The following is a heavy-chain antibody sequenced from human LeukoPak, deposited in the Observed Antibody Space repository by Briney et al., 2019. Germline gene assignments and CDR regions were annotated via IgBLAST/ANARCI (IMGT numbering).Heavy chain of an antibody. Sequence: GGSLRLSCAASGFTFSTFWMSWVRQAPGKGLEWVSLIYSHGGTNYADSVKGRFTISRDNSKNTLYLQMNSLRAEDTAVYYCARADSSGYWGQGTLVTVSS. V-gene: IGHV3-66*01. J-gene: IGHJ4*02. CDR3: ARADSSGY. CDR2: IYSHGGT. CDR1: GFTFSTFW. D-gene: IGHD3-22*01.